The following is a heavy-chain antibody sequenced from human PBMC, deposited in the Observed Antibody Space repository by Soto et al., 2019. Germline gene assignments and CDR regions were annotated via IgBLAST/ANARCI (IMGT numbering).Heavy chain of an antibody. D-gene: IGHD3-10*01. CDR3: ARVIRGAYYNSPLDT. V-gene: IGHV1-2*02. Sequence: QVQLLHSGAEVKKPGASVKVSCKASGYTFTGYFMHWVRQAPGQGLEWMGWINPYSGGADYAQSFQGRVTMTRDTSISTVYMELSRLRFDDTAVYYCARVIRGAYYNSPLDTWGQGTVVTVSS. CDR2: INPYSGGA. CDR1: GYTFTGYF. J-gene: IGHJ5*02.